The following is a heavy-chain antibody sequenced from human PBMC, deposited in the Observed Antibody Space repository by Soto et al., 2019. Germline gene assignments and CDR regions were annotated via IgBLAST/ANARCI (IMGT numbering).Heavy chain of an antibody. CDR1: GFIFNNYA. CDR3: TRGGSCTNGLCLATYYYGMDV. Sequence: QVQLVESGGGVVQPGRSLRLSCAASGFIFNNYAMHWVRQAPGKGLEWVAVISYDGSNEYYADSVRGRFTISRDNSKNTLYLQMNSLKPEDTAMFDCTRGGSCTNGLCLATYYYGMDVWGQGTTVTVSS. J-gene: IGHJ6*02. CDR2: ISYDGSNE. D-gene: IGHD2-8*01. V-gene: IGHV3-30-3*01.